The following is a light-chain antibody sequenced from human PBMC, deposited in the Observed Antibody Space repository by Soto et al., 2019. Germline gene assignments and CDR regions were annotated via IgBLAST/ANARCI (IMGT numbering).Light chain of an antibody. CDR2: GAS. V-gene: IGKV3-15*01. CDR3: QQHNYWPS. J-gene: IGKJ2*01. Sequence: EIVMTQSPATLSVSPGERATLSCRASQSVSSNLAWYQQKPGQAPRLLLYGASTRATGIPGRFSGSGSGTEFTLTISSLQSEDXAVYYCQQHNYWPSFGQGTKLEIK. CDR1: QSVSSN.